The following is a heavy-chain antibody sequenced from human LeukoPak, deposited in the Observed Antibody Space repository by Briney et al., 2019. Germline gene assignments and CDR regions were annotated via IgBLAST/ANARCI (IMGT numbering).Heavy chain of an antibody. V-gene: IGHV1-18*04. CDR1: GYTFTSYG. CDR3: ARVKQWQPRSTWFDP. Sequence: ASVRVSCKASGYTFTSYGISWVRQAPGQGLEWMGWISAYNGNTNYAQKLQGRVTMTTDTSTSTAYMELRSLRSDDTAVYYCARVKQWQPRSTWFDPWGQGTLVTVSS. CDR2: ISAYNGNT. J-gene: IGHJ5*02. D-gene: IGHD6-19*01.